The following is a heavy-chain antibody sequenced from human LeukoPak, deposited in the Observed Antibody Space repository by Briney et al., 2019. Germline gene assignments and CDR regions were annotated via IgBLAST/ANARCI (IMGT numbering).Heavy chain of an antibody. CDR3: ATPQDSATPYYYYYGMDV. Sequence: GASVKVSCKASGYTFTSYAMNWVRQAPGQGLEWMGWISAYNGNTNYAQKLQGRVTMTTDTSTSTAYMELRSLRSDDTAVYYCATPQDSATPYYYYYGMDVWGQGTTVTVSS. J-gene: IGHJ6*02. CDR2: ISAYNGNT. CDR1: GYTFTSYA. V-gene: IGHV1-18*01. D-gene: IGHD2-15*01.